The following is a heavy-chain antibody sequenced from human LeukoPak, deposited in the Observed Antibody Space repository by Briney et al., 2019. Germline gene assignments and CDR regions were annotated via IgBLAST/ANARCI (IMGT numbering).Heavy chain of an antibody. Sequence: GGSLRLSCAASGFTFSTYAMSWVRQAPGKGLEWVSAISGSGAHTYYADSVEGRFTVSRDNSQNTLYLQMNSLRAEDTAVYYCAKDTWGSASAFDVWGQGTMVSVSS. V-gene: IGHV3-23*01. CDR3: AKDTWGSASAFDV. CDR2: ISGSGAHT. CDR1: GFTFSTYA. J-gene: IGHJ3*01. D-gene: IGHD3-16*01.